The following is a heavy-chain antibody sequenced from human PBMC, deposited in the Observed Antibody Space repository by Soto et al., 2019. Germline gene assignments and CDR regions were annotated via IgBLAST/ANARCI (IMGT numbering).Heavy chain of an antibody. CDR3: ARDRAAYGDYDSPFFDY. J-gene: IGHJ4*02. V-gene: IGHV1-18*01. CDR1: GYTFTSYG. D-gene: IGHD4-17*01. Sequence: ASVKVSCKASGYTFTSYGISWVRQAPGQGLEWMGWISAYNGNTSYAQKLQGRVTMTTDTSTSTAYMELRSLRSDDTAVYFCARDRAAYGDYDSPFFDYWGQGTLVTVSS. CDR2: ISAYNGNT.